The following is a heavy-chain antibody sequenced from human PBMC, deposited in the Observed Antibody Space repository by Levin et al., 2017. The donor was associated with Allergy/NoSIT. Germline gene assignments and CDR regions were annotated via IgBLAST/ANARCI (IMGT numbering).Heavy chain of an antibody. D-gene: IGHD5-12*01. CDR2: IYYSGST. J-gene: IGHJ4*02. V-gene: IGHV4-59*08. CDR1: GGSINNYY. CDR3: ARHYGYHGYDTGLDS. Sequence: NSSETLSLTCTVSGGSINNYYWSWIRQPPGKGLEWIGYIYYSGSTNYNPSLKSRVTISVDASKNQVSLKVSPVTAPDTAVYYCARHYGYHGYDTGLDSWGQGTLVTVSS.